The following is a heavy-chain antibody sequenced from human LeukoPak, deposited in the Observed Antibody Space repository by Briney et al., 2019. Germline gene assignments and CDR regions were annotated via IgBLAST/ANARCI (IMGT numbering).Heavy chain of an antibody. Sequence: GGSLRLSCAASGFTFSSYWMSWVRQAPGKGLEWVANIKQDGSEKYYVDSVKGRFTISRDNAKNSLYLQMNSLRAEDTAVYYCASGSLGYCSSPSCFDTAEYFQHWGQGTLVTVSS. CDR1: GFTFSSYW. J-gene: IGHJ1*01. CDR2: IKQDGSEK. CDR3: ASGSLGYCSSPSCFDTAEYFQH. V-gene: IGHV3-7*01. D-gene: IGHD2-2*01.